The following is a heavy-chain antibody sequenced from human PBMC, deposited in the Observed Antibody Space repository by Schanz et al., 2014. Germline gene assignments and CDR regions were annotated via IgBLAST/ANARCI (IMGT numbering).Heavy chain of an antibody. D-gene: IGHD6-13*01. V-gene: IGHV1-2*04. Sequence: QVQLVQSGAEVKKPGASVKVSCKASGYTFSDYYIHWVRQAPGQGLEWMGWINPNTGGTNFAQKFQGWVTVTRDTSISTVYMELSSLRSEDTAVYYCARDGVDAAAGGNYWGQGTLVTVSA. CDR3: ARDGVDAAAGGNY. J-gene: IGHJ4*02. CDR1: GYTFSDYY. CDR2: INPNTGGT.